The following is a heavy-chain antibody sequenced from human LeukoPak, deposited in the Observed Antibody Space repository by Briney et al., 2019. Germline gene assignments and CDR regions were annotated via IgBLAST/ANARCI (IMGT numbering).Heavy chain of an antibody. Sequence: SETLSLTCTVSGGSISSSSYYWGWIRQHPGKGLEWIGYIYYSGSTYYNPSLKSRVTISVDTSKNQFSLKLSSVTAADTAVYYCARSWDFPDAFDIWGQGTMVTVSS. CDR3: ARSWDFPDAFDI. V-gene: IGHV4-31*03. J-gene: IGHJ3*02. CDR2: IYYSGST. CDR1: GGSISSSSYY. D-gene: IGHD1-26*01.